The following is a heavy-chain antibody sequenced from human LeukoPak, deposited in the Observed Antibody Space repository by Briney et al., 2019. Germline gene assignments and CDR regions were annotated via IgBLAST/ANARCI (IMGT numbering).Heavy chain of an antibody. CDR3: TRVIVATKDY. CDR2: IRSKDYGGTT. D-gene: IGHD5-12*01. V-gene: IGHV3-49*04. CDR1: GFTFGVYA. J-gene: IGHJ4*02. Sequence: GGSLRLSCTGFGFTFGVYAMNWVRQSPGKGLEWVGFIRSKDYGGTTEYAASVQGRLNISRDDSKSIAYLQMHSLKTEDTAVYYCTRVIVATKDYWGQGTLVTVYS.